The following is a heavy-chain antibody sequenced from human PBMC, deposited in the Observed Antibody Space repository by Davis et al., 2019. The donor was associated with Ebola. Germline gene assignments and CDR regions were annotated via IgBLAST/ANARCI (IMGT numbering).Heavy chain of an antibody. CDR1: GYTFTSYG. CDR3: ARAQFPTTSDH. Sequence: AASVKVSCKASGYTFTSYGISWVRQAPGQGLEWMGWISAYNGNTNYAPKLQGRVTMTTDTSTSTAYMELRSLRSDDTAVYYCARAQFPTTSDHWGQGTLVTVSS. J-gene: IGHJ4*02. CDR2: ISAYNGNT. D-gene: IGHD1-1*01. V-gene: IGHV1-18*01.